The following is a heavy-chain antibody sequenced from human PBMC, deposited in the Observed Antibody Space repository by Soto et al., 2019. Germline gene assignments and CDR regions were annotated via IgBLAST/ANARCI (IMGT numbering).Heavy chain of an antibody. J-gene: IGHJ4*02. CDR3: ASPVGDFDPYFDS. CDR2: ISYDGTKE. CDR1: GFTLSDFA. V-gene: IGHV3-30-3*01. D-gene: IGHD4-17*01. Sequence: QVELVESRGGVVQPGRSLRLSCAASGFTLSDFAMHWVRQAPGRGLEWVAVISYDGTKEYFADSVRGRFTISRDNSNNTLFLQMNNLRPDDTAVYYCASPVGDFDPYFDSWGQGTLVTVYS.